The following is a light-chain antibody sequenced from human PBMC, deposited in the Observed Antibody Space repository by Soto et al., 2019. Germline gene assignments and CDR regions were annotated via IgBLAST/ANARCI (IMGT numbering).Light chain of an antibody. Sequence: DIQMTQSPSSLSASVGDRVTITCRASESIARHLNWYQQKPGKAPRLLIYAASSLQNGVPSRFRGGGSGTDFTLTISNLQPEDFATYYCQQSYSTLSLTFGQGTRLEMK. V-gene: IGKV1-39*01. J-gene: IGKJ5*01. CDR3: QQSYSTLSLT. CDR2: AAS. CDR1: ESIARH.